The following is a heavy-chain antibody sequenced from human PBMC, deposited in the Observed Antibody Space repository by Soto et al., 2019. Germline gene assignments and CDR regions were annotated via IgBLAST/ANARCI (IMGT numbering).Heavy chain of an antibody. D-gene: IGHD6-19*01. CDR1: GGTFSSHA. J-gene: IGHJ6*02. CDR3: ARPSIAVADHYGMDV. CDR2: IIPIFGTA. Sequence: SSVKVSCKASGGTFSSHAISWVRLAPGQGLEWMGGIIPIFGTANYAQKFQGRVTITADESTSTAYMELSSLRSEDTAVYYCARPSIAVADHYGMDVWGQGTTVTVSS. V-gene: IGHV1-69*13.